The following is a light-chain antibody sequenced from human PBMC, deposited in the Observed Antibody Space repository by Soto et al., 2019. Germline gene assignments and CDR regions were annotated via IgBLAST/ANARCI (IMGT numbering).Light chain of an antibody. V-gene: IGLV2-14*01. Sequence: VLTQPASVSGSPGQSITISCTGTSSDVGGYNYVSWYQQHPGKAPKLMIYDVSNRPSGVSNRFSGSKSGNTASLNISGLQAEDEADYYCSSYTTSSTWVFGGGTKLTVL. CDR3: SSYTTSSTWV. CDR1: SSDVGGYNY. CDR2: DVS. J-gene: IGLJ3*02.